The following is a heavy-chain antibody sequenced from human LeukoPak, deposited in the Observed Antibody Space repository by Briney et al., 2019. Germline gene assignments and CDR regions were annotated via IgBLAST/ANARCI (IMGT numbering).Heavy chain of an antibody. CDR1: GDSFTSYF. J-gene: IGHJ4*02. Sequence: SETLSLTCTVSGDSFTSYFWSWIRQPPGKGLEWIGYIYYSGSASYNPSLKRRVTISVDSSKNQFSLKLSSVTAADTAVYYCARGYYDSSGYWLSYFDYWGQGTLVTVSS. D-gene: IGHD3-22*01. CDR3: ARGYYDSSGYWLSYFDY. V-gene: IGHV4-59*01. CDR2: IYYSGSA.